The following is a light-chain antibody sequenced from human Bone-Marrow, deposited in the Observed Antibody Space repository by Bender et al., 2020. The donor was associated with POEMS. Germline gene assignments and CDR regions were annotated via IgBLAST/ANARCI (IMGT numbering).Light chain of an antibody. CDR2: YDR. CDR1: NIETKS. CDR3: QVGDSDSDHVN. Sequence: SYLLTQPPSLSVAPGQTARITCGADNIETKSVHWYQQRPGQAPLLIIYYDRDRPSGISEGFSGSNSGSTATLTICRVEAGDEADNYCQVGDSDSDHVNFGGGTKLTVL. V-gene: IGLV3-21*04. J-gene: IGLJ2*01.